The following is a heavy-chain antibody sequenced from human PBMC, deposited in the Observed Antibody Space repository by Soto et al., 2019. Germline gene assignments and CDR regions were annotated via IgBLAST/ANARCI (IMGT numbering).Heavy chain of an antibody. CDR2: IYWDGES. V-gene: IGHV2-5*02. D-gene: IGHD1-1*01. Sequence: QITLTEAGPTLVKPTETLTLTCTFSGFSFTTTRMGVGWTRQPPGKALEWLAIIYWDGESRYNPLLRRRLTLTEDTSKNQMVPTMTNMDPKDTATYYCAHRDSTGTTTYFDSWGQGIPVTVAS. CDR1: GFSFTTTRMG. J-gene: IGHJ4*02. CDR3: AHRDSTGTTTYFDS.